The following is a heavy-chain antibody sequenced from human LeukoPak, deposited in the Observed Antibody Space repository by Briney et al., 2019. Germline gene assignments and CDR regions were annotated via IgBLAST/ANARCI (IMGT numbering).Heavy chain of an antibody. CDR3: ARSRIAAVVPFYFDS. CDR2: ISYDGTNE. CDR1: GFTFSSYA. V-gene: IGHV3-30*01. J-gene: IGHJ4*02. Sequence: PGGSLRLSCAAPGFTFSSYALNWVRQAPGKGLEWVAVISYDGTNEFYADSVQGRFTISRDNSKNTLNLQMNSLRPEDTAIYYCARSRIAAVVPFYFDSWGQGALVTVSS. D-gene: IGHD6-13*01.